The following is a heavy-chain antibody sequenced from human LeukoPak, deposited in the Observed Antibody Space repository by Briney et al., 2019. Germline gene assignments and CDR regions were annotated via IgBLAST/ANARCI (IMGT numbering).Heavy chain of an antibody. CDR3: ASGYDILTGYSRGYYFDY. CDR2: IIPIFGTA. Sequence: SSVKVSCKASGGTFSSYAISWVRQAPEQGLEWMGGIIPIFGTANYAQKLQGRVTITTDESTSTAYMELSSLRSEDTAVYYCASGYDILTGYSRGYYFDYWGQGTLVTVSS. CDR1: GGTFSSYA. J-gene: IGHJ4*02. D-gene: IGHD3-9*01. V-gene: IGHV1-69*05.